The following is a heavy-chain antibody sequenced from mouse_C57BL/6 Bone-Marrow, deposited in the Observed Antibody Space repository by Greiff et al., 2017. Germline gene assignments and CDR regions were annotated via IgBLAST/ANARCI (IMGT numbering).Heavy chain of an antibody. J-gene: IGHJ2*01. CDR2: IYPGDGDT. CDR1: GYAFSSSW. CDR3: ASIREGDY. Sequence: VQLQESGPELVKPGASVKISCKASGYAFSSSWMNWVKQRPGKGLEWIGRIYPGDGDTNYNGKFKGKATLTADKSSSTAYMQLSSLTSEDSAVYFCASIREGDYWGQGTTLTVSS. D-gene: IGHD1-3*01. V-gene: IGHV1-82*01.